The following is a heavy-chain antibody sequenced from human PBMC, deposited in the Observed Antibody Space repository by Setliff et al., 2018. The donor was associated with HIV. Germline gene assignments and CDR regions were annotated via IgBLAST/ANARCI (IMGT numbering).Heavy chain of an antibody. CDR3: ARVGDFYDSSGYYSVLDAFDI. Sequence: SETLSLTCAVYGGSFSGYFWSWIRQPPQKSLEWIGEINHSGDTNYNPSLKSRVTISVDTSKNQFSLKLSSVTAADTAVYYCARVGDFYDSSGYYSVLDAFDIWGQGTMVTVSS. CDR1: GGSFSGYF. D-gene: IGHD3-22*01. J-gene: IGHJ3*02. CDR2: INHSGDT. V-gene: IGHV4-34*01.